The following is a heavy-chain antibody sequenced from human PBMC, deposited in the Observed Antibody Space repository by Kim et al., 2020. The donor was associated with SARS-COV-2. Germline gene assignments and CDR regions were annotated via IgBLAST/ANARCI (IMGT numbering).Heavy chain of an antibody. CDR2: IYHSGST. V-gene: IGHV4-4*02. D-gene: IGHD6-13*01. J-gene: IGHJ4*02. Sequence: SETLSLTCAVSGGSISSSNWWSWVRQPPGKGLEWIGEIYHSGSTNYNPSLKSRVTISVDKSKNQFSLKLSSVTAADTAVYYCARDSRAAAGTGPFDYWGQGTLVTVSS. CDR3: ARDSRAAAGTGPFDY. CDR1: GGSISSSNW.